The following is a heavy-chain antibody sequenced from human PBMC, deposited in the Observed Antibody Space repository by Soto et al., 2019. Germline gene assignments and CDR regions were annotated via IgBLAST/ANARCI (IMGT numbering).Heavy chain of an antibody. CDR2: IYSGGST. CDR1: GFTVSSNY. J-gene: IGHJ4*02. Sequence: PGGSLRLSCAASGFTVSSNYMSWVRQAPGKGLEWVSVIYSGGSTYYADSVKGRFTISRDNSKNTLYLQMNSLRAEDTAVYYCARDKSDYGDYVFDYWGQGTLVTVSS. D-gene: IGHD4-17*01. V-gene: IGHV3-53*01. CDR3: ARDKSDYGDYVFDY.